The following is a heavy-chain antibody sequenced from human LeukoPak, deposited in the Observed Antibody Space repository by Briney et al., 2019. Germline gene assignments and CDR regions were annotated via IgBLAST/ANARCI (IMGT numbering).Heavy chain of an antibody. D-gene: IGHD6-13*01. V-gene: IGHV3-30-3*01. CDR2: ISYDGSNK. CDR3: ARGPPVKLRESSSWYNWFDP. Sequence: GGSLRLSCAASGFTFSSYAMHWVRQAPGKGLEWVAVISYDGSNKYYADSVKCRFTISRDNSKNTLYLQMNSLRAEDTAVYYCARGPPVKLRESSSWYNWFDPWGQGTLVTVSS. J-gene: IGHJ5*02. CDR1: GFTFSSYA.